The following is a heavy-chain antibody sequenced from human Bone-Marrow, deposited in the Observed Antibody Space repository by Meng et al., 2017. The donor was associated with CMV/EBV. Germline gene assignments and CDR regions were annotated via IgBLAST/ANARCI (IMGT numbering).Heavy chain of an antibody. CDR1: GFTFSTFC. Sequence: GESLKISCAVSGFTFSTFCMNWVRQAPGKGLEWVAFTAYDGSNKYYADSVKGRFTISRDNSKNTLYLQMNSLRAEDTAVYYCARVQYDDFLSGYYTYPDYYGMDVWGQGTTVTVSS. CDR3: ARVQYDDFLSGYYTYPDYYGMDV. J-gene: IGHJ6*02. V-gene: IGHV3-30*02. D-gene: IGHD3-3*01. CDR2: TAYDGSNK.